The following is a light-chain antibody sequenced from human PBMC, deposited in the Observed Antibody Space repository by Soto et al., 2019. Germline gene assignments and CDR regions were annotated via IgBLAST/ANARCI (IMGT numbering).Light chain of an antibody. CDR2: DVS. V-gene: IGLV2-11*01. J-gene: IGLJ2*01. Sequence: QSVLTQPRSVSGSPGQSVTISCTGTSSDVGGYNYVSWYQHHPGKAPKLLIYDVSKRPSGVPDRFFGSKSGNTASLTISWLQAEDEADYYCCSYAGSYSLVVFGGGTKLTVL. CDR3: CSYAGSYSLVV. CDR1: SSDVGGYNY.